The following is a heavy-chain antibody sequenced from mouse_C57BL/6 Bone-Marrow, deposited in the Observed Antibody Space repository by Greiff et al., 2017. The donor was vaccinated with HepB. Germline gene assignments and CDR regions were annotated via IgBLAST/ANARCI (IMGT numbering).Heavy chain of an antibody. CDR1: GYTFTDYY. J-gene: IGHJ1*03. V-gene: IGHV1-26*01. D-gene: IGHD1-1*01. CDR3: AIHYYYGSRWYFDV. CDR2: INPNNGGT. Sequence: VQLKQSGPELVKPGASVKISCKASGYTFTDYYMNWVKQSHGKSLEWIGDINPNNGGTSYNQKFKGKATLTVDKSSSTAYMELRSLTSEDSAVYYCAIHYYYGSRWYFDVWGTGTTVTVSS.